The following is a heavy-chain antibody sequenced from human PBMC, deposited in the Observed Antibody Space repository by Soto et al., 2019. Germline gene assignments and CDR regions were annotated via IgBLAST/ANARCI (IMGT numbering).Heavy chain of an antibody. Sequence: TLSLTCTVSGVSISSGGYYWSWIRQHPGKGLEWIGYIDYSGSTYYNPSLKSRVTISVDTSKNQFSLKLSSVTAADTAVYYCESREVGATDYWGQGTLVTVSS. J-gene: IGHJ4*02. D-gene: IGHD1-26*01. CDR2: IDYSGST. CDR1: GVSISSGGYY. CDR3: ESREVGATDY. V-gene: IGHV4-31*03.